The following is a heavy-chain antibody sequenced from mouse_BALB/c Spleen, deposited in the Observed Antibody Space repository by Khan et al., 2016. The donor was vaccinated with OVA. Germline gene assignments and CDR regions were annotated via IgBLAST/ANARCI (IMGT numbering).Heavy chain of an antibody. CDR3: ARVYGNLYYYAMDY. J-gene: IGHJ4*01. D-gene: IGHD2-1*01. CDR2: INTETGEP. V-gene: IGHV9-2-1*01. CDR1: GYTFTDYS. Sequence: QIQLVQSGPELKKPGETVKISCKASGYTFTDYSMHWVKQAPGKGLKWMGWINTETGEPTYADDFKGRFAFSSETSASTAYLQINNLKNENTATYFCARVYGNLYYYAMDYWGQGTSVTVSS.